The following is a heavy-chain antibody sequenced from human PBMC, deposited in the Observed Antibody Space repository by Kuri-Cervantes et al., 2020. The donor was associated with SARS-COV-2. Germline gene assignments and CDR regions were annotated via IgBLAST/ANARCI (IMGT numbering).Heavy chain of an antibody. CDR1: GGSISSGGYY. J-gene: IGHJ6*02. CDR2: IYYSGST. CDR3: ARVDYAGNYYYYGMDV. Sequence: SETLSLTCTVSGGSISSGGYYWSWIRQHPGKGLEWIGYIYYSGSTYYNPSLKSRVTISVDTSKNQFSLKLTSVTAEDTAVYYCARVDYAGNYYYYGMDVWGQGTTVTVSS. D-gene: IGHD4-17*01. V-gene: IGHV4-31*03.